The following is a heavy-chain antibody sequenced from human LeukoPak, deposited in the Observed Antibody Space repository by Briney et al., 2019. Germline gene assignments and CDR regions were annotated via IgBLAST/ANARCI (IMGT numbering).Heavy chain of an antibody. D-gene: IGHD2-2*02. CDR1: GGSISSGGYY. J-gene: IGHJ4*02. Sequence: PSETLSLTCTVSGGSISSGGYYWSWIRQPPGKGLEWIGYIYHSGSTYYNPSLKSRVTISVDRSKNQFSLKLSSVTAADTAVYYCARVGLPAAILDYWGQGTLVTVSS. V-gene: IGHV4-30-2*01. CDR3: ARVGLPAAILDY. CDR2: IYHSGST.